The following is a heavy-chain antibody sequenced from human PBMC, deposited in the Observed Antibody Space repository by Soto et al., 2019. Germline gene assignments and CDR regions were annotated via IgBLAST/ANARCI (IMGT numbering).Heavy chain of an antibody. CDR3: GRGPYCSGGTCFGSQSAFDI. V-gene: IGHV3-30-3*01. D-gene: IGHD2-15*01. CDR1: GFTFSSYA. Sequence: QVQLVESGGGVVQPGTSLRLSCAASGFTFSSYAMHWVRQAPGKGLEWVAVISYDGYNKYYADSVKGRFTISRDNSKNTLYLHMNSLRAEDTAVYYCGRGPYCSGGTCFGSQSAFDIWGQGTMVTVSS. J-gene: IGHJ3*02. CDR2: ISYDGYNK.